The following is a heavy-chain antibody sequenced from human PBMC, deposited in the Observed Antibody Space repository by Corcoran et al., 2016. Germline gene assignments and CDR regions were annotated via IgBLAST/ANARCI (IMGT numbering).Heavy chain of an antibody. CDR1: GFTFGDYA. Sequence: EVQLVESGGGLVQPGRSLRLSCTASGFTFGDYAMSWFRQAPGKGLEWVSFIRSKAYGGTTEYAASVKGRFTISRDDSKSIAYLQMNSLKTEDTAVYYFTRDLGGFRGRVYYFDYWGQGTLVTVSS. V-gene: IGHV3-49*03. J-gene: IGHJ4*02. CDR3: TRDLGGFRGRVYYFDY. CDR2: IRSKAYGGTT. D-gene: IGHD3-10*01.